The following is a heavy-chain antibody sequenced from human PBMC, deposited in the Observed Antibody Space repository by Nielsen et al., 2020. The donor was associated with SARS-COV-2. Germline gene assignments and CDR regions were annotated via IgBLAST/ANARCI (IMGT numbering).Heavy chain of an antibody. V-gene: IGHV3-23*01. CDR3: AKAPSRFLEWLFGDY. D-gene: IGHD3-3*01. J-gene: IGHJ4*02. CDR2: ISGSGGST. CDR1: GFTFSSYA. Sequence: GRSMRLSCAASGFTFSSYAMSWVRQAPGKGLEWVSAISGSGGSTYYADSVKGRFTISRDNSKNTLYLQMNSLRAEDTAVYYCAKAPSRFLEWLFGDYWGQGTLVTVSS.